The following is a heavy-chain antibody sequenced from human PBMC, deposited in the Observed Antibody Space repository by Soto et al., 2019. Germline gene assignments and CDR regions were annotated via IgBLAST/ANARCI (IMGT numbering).Heavy chain of an antibody. CDR2: IKSKTDGGTT. J-gene: IGHJ5*02. CDR1: GFTFSNAW. CDR3: TTDPLRELQTRGWFDP. Sequence: GWSLRLSCAASGFTFSNAWMSWVRQAPGKGLEWVGRIKSKTDGGTTDYAAPVKGRFTISRDDSKNTLYLQMNSLKTEDTAVYYCTTDPLRELQTRGWFDPWGQGTLVTVSS. D-gene: IGHD1-26*01. V-gene: IGHV3-15*01.